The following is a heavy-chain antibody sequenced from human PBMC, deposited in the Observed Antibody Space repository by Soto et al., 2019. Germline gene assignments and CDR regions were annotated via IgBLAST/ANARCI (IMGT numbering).Heavy chain of an antibody. CDR3: ASGGYYDSSGYVPFDY. CDR1: GGSISSGDYY. V-gene: IGHV4-30-4*01. D-gene: IGHD3-22*01. CDR2: IYYSGST. Sequence: SETLSLTCTVSGGSISSGDYYWSWIRQPPGKGLEWIGYIYYSGSTYYNPSLKSRVTISVDTSKNQFSLKLSSVTAADTAVYYCASGGYYDSSGYVPFDYWGQGTLVTVSS. J-gene: IGHJ4*02.